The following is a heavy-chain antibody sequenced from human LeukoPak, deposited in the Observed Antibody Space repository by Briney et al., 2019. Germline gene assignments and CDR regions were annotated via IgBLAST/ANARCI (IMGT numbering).Heavy chain of an antibody. V-gene: IGHV1-8*03. J-gene: IGHJ6*03. Sequence: ASVKVSCKASGYTFTSYDINWVRQATGQGLEWMGWRNPNSGNTGYAQKFQGRVTITRNTSISTAYMELSSLRSEDTAVYYCARGRSFGVVIGYYYYMDVWGKGTTVIVSS. D-gene: IGHD3-3*01. CDR3: ARGRSFGVVIGYYYYMDV. CDR2: RNPNSGNT. CDR1: GYTFTSYD.